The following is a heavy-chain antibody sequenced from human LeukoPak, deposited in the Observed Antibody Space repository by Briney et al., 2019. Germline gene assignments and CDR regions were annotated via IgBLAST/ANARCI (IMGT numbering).Heavy chain of an antibody. CDR1: GGSTSSGGHY. D-gene: IGHD6-13*01. Sequence: SETLSLTSTVSGGSTSSGGHYWSWIRLHPGKGLEWLGYIYYSGSTYYNPSLKSRVTISVDTSKNQFSLKVNSVTAADTAVYYCGRVGSSWANWFDPWGQGTLVTVSS. J-gene: IGHJ5*02. CDR2: IYYSGST. CDR3: GRVGSSWANWFDP. V-gene: IGHV4-31*03.